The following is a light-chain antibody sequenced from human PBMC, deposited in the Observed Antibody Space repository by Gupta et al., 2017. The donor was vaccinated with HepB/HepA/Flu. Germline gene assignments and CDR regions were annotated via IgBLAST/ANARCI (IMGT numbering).Light chain of an antibody. CDR1: SPNIRAGYD. CDR2: GNN. V-gene: IGLV1-40*01. Sequence: QSVLTQPPYVTGAPGLRVTLSCTWRSPNIRAGYDVHWYQQLPGTAPKLLIYGNNNRPSGVPDRFSGSKSGTSASLAITGLQAEDEADYYCESYDSSLSGSVFGGGTKLTVL. J-gene: IGLJ2*01. CDR3: ESYDSSLSGSV.